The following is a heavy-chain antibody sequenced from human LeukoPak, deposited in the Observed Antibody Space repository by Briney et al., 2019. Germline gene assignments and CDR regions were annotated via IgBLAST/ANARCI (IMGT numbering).Heavy chain of an antibody. Sequence: SETLSLTCTVSGDSISIHHGSWIRQPPGKGLEWVGYIYYRGNTNYNPSLKGRVTISVDTSKNQFSLKMNSLTAAGTAVDYLGRLVVKPTGYYFDYWGQGTLVTVSS. J-gene: IGHJ4*02. CDR2: IYYRGNT. D-gene: IGHD4-17*01. CDR1: GDSISIHH. V-gene: IGHV4-59*08. CDR3: GRLVVKPTGYYFDY.